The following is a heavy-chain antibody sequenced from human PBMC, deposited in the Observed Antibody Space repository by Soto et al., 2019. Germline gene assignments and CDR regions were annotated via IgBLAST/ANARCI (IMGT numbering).Heavy chain of an antibody. Sequence: RHCYSASEGMCIDYGGHWTSQNPGKGLEWVALISPAGTNQYYADSAKGRFTISRDNSKNTLYLQMSSLRPEDTGLYYCARENSRISPRLFQHWGHGTLVTVSS. CDR3: ARENSRISPRLFQH. CDR1: EGMCIDYG. D-gene: IGHD6-6*01. V-gene: IGHV3-30*03. CDR2: ISPAGTNQ. J-gene: IGHJ1*01.